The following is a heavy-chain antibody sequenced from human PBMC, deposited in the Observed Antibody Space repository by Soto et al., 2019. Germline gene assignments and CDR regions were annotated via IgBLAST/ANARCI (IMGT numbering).Heavy chain of an antibody. V-gene: IGHV3-30*18. CDR1: GFTFSSYG. CDR3: AKPVVVVAATPAPFFDY. J-gene: IGHJ4*02. CDR2: ISYDGSNK. Sequence: PGGSLRLSCAASGFTFSSYGMHWVRQAPGKGLEWVAVISYDGSNKYYADSVKGRFTISRDNSKNTLYLQMNSLRAEDTAVYYCAKPVVVVAATPAPFFDYWGQGTLVTVSS. D-gene: IGHD2-15*01.